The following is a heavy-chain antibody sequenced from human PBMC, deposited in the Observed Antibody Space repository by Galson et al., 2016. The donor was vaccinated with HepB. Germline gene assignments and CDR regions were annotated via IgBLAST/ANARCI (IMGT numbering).Heavy chain of an antibody. CDR2: VYQSGST. CDR1: GGSISTYY. V-gene: IGHV4-59*01. D-gene: IGHD3-10*01. CDR3: ARIRRVRGVNWFDP. J-gene: IGHJ5*02. Sequence: SETLSLTCTLSGGSISTYYWSWIRQSPGKGLEWIGHVYQSGSTNYNPSLRSRVTISVDTSKNQFSLNLTSVTAADTALYFCARIRRVRGVNWFDPWGQGTLVTGS.